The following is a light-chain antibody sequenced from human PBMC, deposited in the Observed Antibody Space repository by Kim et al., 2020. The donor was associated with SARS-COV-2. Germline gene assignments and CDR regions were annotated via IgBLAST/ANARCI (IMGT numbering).Light chain of an antibody. J-gene: IGLJ1*01. CDR1: SSNIGAGYD. V-gene: IGLV1-40*01. Sequence: QSVLTQPPSVSGVPGQRVTISCTGSSSNIGAGYDVHWYQQLPGTAPKLIIYGNSNRPSGVPDRFSGSKSGTSASLAITGLQAEDEADYYCQSYDSSLSVYVFGTGTKVTVL. CDR3: QSYDSSLSVYV. CDR2: GNS.